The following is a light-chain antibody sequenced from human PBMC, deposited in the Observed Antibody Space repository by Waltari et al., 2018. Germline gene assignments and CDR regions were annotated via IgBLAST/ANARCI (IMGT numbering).Light chain of an antibody. CDR2: GAS. CDR3: QQYNNWPYT. CDR1: QSVSST. J-gene: IGKJ2*01. Sequence: EIVMTQSPATLSVSPGERATLSCRASQSVSSTLAWSQQKPGQAPRLLLYGASTRATGIPARFSGSGSGTEFTLTISSMQSEDFAVYYCQQYNNWPYTFGQGTKLEIK. V-gene: IGKV3-15*01.